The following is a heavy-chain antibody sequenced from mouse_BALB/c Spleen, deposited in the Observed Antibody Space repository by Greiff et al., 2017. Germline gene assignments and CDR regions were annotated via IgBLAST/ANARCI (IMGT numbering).Heavy chain of an antibody. J-gene: IGHJ4*01. Sequence: QVQLQQSGAELARPGASVKLSCKASGYTFTSYWMQWVKQRPGQGLEWIGAIYPGDGDTRYTQKFKGKATLTADKSSSTAYMQLSSLASEDSAVYYCARWGRAYAMDYWGQGTSVTVSS. CDR2: IYPGDGDT. CDR1: GYTFTSYW. D-gene: IGHD2-3*01. CDR3: ARWGRAYAMDY. V-gene: IGHV1-87*01.